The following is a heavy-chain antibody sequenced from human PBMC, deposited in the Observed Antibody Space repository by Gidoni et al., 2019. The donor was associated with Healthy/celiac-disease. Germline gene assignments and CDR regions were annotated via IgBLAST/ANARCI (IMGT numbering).Heavy chain of an antibody. CDR3: ARDWSGYYGHLGNGMDV. CDR1: GGTFSSYA. D-gene: IGHD3-3*01. J-gene: IGHJ6*02. CDR2: IIPILGIA. Sequence: QVQLVQSGAEVKKPGSSVKVSCKASGGTFSSYAISWVRQAPGQGLEWMGRIIPILGIANYAQKFQGRVTITADKSTSTAYMELSSLRSEDTAVYYCARDWSGYYGHLGNGMDVWGQGTTVTVYS. V-gene: IGHV1-69*04.